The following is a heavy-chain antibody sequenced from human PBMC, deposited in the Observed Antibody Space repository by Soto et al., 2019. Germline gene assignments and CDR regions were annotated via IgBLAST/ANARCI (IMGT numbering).Heavy chain of an antibody. CDR2: ISYDGSTI. J-gene: IGHJ4*02. CDR1: GFAFSSYA. V-gene: IGHV3-30*18. Sequence: PGGSLRLSCAASGFAFSSYAMHCVRQAPGKGLEWVAVISYDGSTIYYADSVKGRFTISRDNSKNTLHLEMHSLRAEDTAVYYCAKVGGSSSWYRFYFDYWGQGTLVTVSS. CDR3: AKVGGSSSWYRFYFDY. D-gene: IGHD6-13*01.